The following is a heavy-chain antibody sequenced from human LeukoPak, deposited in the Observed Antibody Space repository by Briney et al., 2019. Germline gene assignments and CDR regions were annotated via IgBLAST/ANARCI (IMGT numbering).Heavy chain of an antibody. Sequence: GGSLRLSCAASGFTFSDYAMSWVRQAPGKGLEWLSVISGGSSGSTYYADSVTGRFTVSRDNSKNTVDLQMNNLRVDDTAIYYCAKVAPIVVVPAANPHDAFDIWGQGTMVTVSS. CDR2: ISGGSSGST. J-gene: IGHJ3*02. CDR3: AKVAPIVVVPAANPHDAFDI. CDR1: GFTFSDYA. V-gene: IGHV3-23*01. D-gene: IGHD2-2*01.